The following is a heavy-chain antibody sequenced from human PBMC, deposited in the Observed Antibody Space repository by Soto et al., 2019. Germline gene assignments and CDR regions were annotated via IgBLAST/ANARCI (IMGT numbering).Heavy chain of an antibody. J-gene: IGHJ6*02. Sequence: PSETLSLTCAVHGGSFTGYYWDWIRQPPGKGLEWIGEINHGGSTNYNPSLKSRVIISVDTSKNQFSLKLSSVTAADTAVYYCARLRDYYGSGRPPLYYYYGMDVWGQGTTVTVSS. CDR1: GGSFTGYY. D-gene: IGHD3-10*01. V-gene: IGHV4-34*01. CDR3: ARLRDYYGSGRPPLYYYYGMDV. CDR2: INHGGST.